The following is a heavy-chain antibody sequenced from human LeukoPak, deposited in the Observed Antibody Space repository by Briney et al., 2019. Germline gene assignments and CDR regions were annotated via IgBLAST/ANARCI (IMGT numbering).Heavy chain of an antibody. J-gene: IGHJ4*02. CDR3: ATGEIGQWLVYFDY. CDR2: FDPEDGET. D-gene: IGHD6-19*01. CDR1: GYTLTELS. V-gene: IGHV1-24*01. Sequence: ASVKVCCKVSGYTLTELSMHWVRQAPGKGLEWMGGFDPEDGETIYAQKFQGRVTMTEDTSTDTAYMELSSLRSEDTAVYYCATGEIGQWLVYFDYWGQGTLVTVSS.